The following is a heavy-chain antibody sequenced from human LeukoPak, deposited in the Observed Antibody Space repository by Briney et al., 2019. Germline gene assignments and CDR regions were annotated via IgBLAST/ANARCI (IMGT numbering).Heavy chain of an antibody. D-gene: IGHD2-15*01. Sequence: ASVKVSCKASNYTFTSYAISWVRQAPGQGLEWMGWISAYNGNTNYAQKLQGRVTMTTDTSTSAAYMELRSLRSDDTAVYYCARSRSLVDDYWGQGTLVTVSS. V-gene: IGHV1-18*01. J-gene: IGHJ4*02. CDR3: ARSRSLVDDY. CDR2: ISAYNGNT. CDR1: NYTFTSYA.